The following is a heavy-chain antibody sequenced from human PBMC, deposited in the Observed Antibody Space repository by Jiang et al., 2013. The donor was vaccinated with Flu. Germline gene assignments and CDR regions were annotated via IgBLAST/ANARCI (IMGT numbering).Heavy chain of an antibody. CDR3: ARGNDIFKIVVVHREDWFDP. Sequence: GAEVKKPGASVKVSCKASGYTFTSYDINWVRQATGQGLEWMGWMNPNSGNTGYAQKFQGRVTMTRNTSISTAYMELSSLRSEDTAVYYCARGNDIFKIVVVHREDWFDPWGQGTLGHRLL. J-gene: IGHJ5*02. V-gene: IGHV1-8*01. CDR1: GYTFTSYD. CDR2: MNPNSGNT. D-gene: IGHD3-22*01.